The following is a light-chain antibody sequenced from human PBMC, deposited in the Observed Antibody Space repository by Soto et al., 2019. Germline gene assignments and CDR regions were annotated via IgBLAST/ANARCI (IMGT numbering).Light chain of an antibody. V-gene: IGLV1-40*01. J-gene: IGLJ2*01. Sequence: QSVLTQPPSVSGAPGQRVTISCTGSSYNIGAGHVVHWYQQFPGRAPNLLIYGSSNRPSGVPDRFSGSKSGTSASLAITGLQADDEADYYCQSYDNTLSASVFGGGTKVTVL. CDR2: GSS. CDR1: SYNIGAGHV. CDR3: QSYDNTLSASV.